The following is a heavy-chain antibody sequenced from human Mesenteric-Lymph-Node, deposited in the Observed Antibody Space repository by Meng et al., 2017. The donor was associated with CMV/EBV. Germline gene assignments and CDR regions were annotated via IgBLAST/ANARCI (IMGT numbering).Heavy chain of an antibody. J-gene: IGHJ4*02. CDR2: INHSGST. CDR3: ARVARGGIY. Sequence: SETLSLTCAVYGGSFSGYYWSWIRQPPGKGLEWIGEINHSGSTNYNPSLKSRVTISVDTSKNQFSLKLSSVTAADTAVYYCARVARGGIYWGQGTLVTSPQ. V-gene: IGHV4-34*01. CDR1: GGSFSGYY.